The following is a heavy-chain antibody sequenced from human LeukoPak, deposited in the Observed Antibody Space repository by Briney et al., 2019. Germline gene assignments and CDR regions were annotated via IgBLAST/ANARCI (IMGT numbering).Heavy chain of an antibody. CDR1: GGSISTHY. D-gene: IGHD1-1*01. J-gene: IGHJ4*02. Sequence: PSETLSLTCTVSGGSISTHYWSWIRQPPGKGLEWIGYIYYTGITNHNPSLKSRVTISVDTSKNQFSLKLSSVTAADTAVYYCARGGAYSWNWWYFEYWGQGTLVTVSS. V-gene: IGHV4-59*11. CDR2: IYYTGIT. CDR3: ARGGAYSWNWWYFEY.